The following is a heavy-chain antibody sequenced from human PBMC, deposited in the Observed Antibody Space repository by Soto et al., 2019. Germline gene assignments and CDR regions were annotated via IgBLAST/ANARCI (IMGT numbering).Heavy chain of an antibody. Sequence: ASVKVSCKASGYTFTSYDINWVRQATGQGLEWMGWMNPNSGNTGYAQKFQGRVTMTRNTSISTAYMELSSLGSEDTAVYYCARGNYYDFWSGYLYYYYYMDVWGKGTTVTVSS. CDR2: MNPNSGNT. CDR1: GYTFTSYD. V-gene: IGHV1-8*01. J-gene: IGHJ6*03. D-gene: IGHD3-3*01. CDR3: ARGNYYDFWSGYLYYYYYMDV.